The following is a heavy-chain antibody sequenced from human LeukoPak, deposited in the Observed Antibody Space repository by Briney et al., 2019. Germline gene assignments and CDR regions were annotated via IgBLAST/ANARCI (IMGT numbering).Heavy chain of an antibody. CDR3: ARDGYGIAAAVGHY. CDR1: GYTFTGYY. J-gene: IGHJ4*02. CDR2: ISAYNGNT. Sequence: ASVKVSCKASGYTFTGYYMHWVRQAPGQGLEWMGWISAYNGNTNYAQKLQGRVTMTTDTSTSTAYMELRSLRSDDTAVYYCARDGYGIAAAVGHYWGQGTLVTVSS. D-gene: IGHD6-13*01. V-gene: IGHV1-18*04.